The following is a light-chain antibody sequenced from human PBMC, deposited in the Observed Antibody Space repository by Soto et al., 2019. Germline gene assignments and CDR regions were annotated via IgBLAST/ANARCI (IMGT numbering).Light chain of an antibody. J-gene: IGKJ4*01. V-gene: IGKV3-20*01. Sequence: EIVLTQSPGTPSLSPGERATLSCRASQSVSSSYLAWYQQKPGQAPRLLIYGASSRATGIPDRFSGSGSGTDFTLTISRLEPEDFAVDYCQQYGSSPLTFGGGTKVEIK. CDR1: QSVSSSY. CDR2: GAS. CDR3: QQYGSSPLT.